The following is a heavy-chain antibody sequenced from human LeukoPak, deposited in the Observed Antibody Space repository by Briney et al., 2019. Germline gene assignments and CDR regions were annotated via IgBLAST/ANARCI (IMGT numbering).Heavy chain of an antibody. V-gene: IGHV4-34*01. J-gene: IGHJ4*02. CDR1: GGSFSGYY. CDR3: ARGQLATGIFDH. CDR2: INHSGST. D-gene: IGHD6-6*01. Sequence: PSETLSLTCAVYGGSFSGYYWSWIRQPPGKGLEWIGEINHSGSTNYNPSLKSRVTISVDTSKNQFSLKLISVTAADTAVYYCARGQLATGIFDHWGQGTLVTVSS.